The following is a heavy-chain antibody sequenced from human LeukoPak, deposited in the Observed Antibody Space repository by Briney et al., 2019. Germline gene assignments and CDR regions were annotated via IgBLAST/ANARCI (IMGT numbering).Heavy chain of an antibody. CDR2: IWYDGSNE. Sequence: PGRPLRLSCEASGFLFGNYGMNWVRQAPGKGLEWVAFIWYDGSNEYYAEPAKGRFTISRDNSKNTVYLQMNSLRAEDTAVYYCARAGSVSYYCSGGACYAFGEYYYYYGMDVWGQGTTVTVSS. V-gene: IGHV3-33*01. D-gene: IGHD2-15*01. CDR1: GFLFGNYG. CDR3: ARAGSVSYYCSGGACYAFGEYYYYYGMDV. J-gene: IGHJ6*02.